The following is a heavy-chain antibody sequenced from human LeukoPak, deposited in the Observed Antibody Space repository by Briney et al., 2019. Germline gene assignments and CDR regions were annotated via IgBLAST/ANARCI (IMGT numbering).Heavy chain of an antibody. V-gene: IGHV3-23*01. CDR1: GFTFSSYE. Sequence: PGGSLRLSCAASGFTFSSYEMNWVRQAPGKGLEWVSAISGSGGSTYYADSVKGRFTIPRDNSKNTLYLQMNSLRAEDTAVYYCAKKQTHSSGYPGAFDYWGQGTLVTVSS. D-gene: IGHD3-22*01. CDR3: AKKQTHSSGYPGAFDY. CDR2: ISGSGGST. J-gene: IGHJ4*02.